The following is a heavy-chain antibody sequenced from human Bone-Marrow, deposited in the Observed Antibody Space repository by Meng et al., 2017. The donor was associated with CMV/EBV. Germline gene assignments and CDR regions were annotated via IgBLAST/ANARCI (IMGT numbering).Heavy chain of an antibody. V-gene: IGHV3-30*03. CDR1: GFTFSSYS. CDR2: ISYDGNNK. J-gene: IGHJ5*02. Sequence: GESLKISCAASGFTFSSYSMNWVRQAPGKGLEWVAVISYDGNNKYYADSVKGRFTISRDNSKNTLYLQMNSLRAEDTAVYYCARDAAPDIVGVFDPWGQGTLVTVSS. CDR3: ARDAAPDIVGVFDP. D-gene: IGHD2-15*01.